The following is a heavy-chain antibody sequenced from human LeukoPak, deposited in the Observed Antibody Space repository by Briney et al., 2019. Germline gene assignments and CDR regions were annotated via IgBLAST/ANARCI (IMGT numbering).Heavy chain of an antibody. CDR2: INHSGST. J-gene: IGHJ4*02. CDR1: GGSFSGYY. V-gene: IGHV4-34*01. CDR3: ARLYSSSWSQQYYFDY. Sequence: PSETLSLTCAVYGGSFSGYYWSWLRQPPGKGVEWIGEINHSGSTNYNPSLKSRVTISVDTSKNQFSLKLSTVTAADTAVYYCARLYSSSWSQQYYFDYWGQGTLVTVSS. D-gene: IGHD6-13*01.